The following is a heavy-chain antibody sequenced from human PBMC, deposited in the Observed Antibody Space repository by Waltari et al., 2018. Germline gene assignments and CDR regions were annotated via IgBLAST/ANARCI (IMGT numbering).Heavy chain of an antibody. CDR2: ISYDGSNK. CDR3: ATLGGDCYKCAFDI. CDR1: GFTFSRYA. J-gene: IGHJ3*02. V-gene: IGHV3-30-3*01. Sequence: QVQLVESGGGVVQPGRSLRLSCAASGFTFSRYAMHWVRQAPGKGLEWVAVISYDGSNKYYAYSGKGRFTISRDNSKNTLYLQMNSLRAEDTAVYYCATLGGDCYKCAFDIWGQGTMVTVSS. D-gene: IGHD2-21*01.